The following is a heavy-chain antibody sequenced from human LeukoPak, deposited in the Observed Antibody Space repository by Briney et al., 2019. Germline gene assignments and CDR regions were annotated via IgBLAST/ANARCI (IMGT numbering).Heavy chain of an antibody. J-gene: IGHJ6*03. Sequence: ASVKVSCKASGYTFTSYDINWVRQATGQGLEWMGWMNPNSGNIGYAQKFQGRVTMTRDTSISTVYMELSGLRSEDTAVYYCARAASWSPIGDSYYYMDVWGKGTTVAISS. D-gene: IGHD6-13*01. CDR2: MNPNSGNI. CDR1: GYTFTSYD. CDR3: ARAASWSPIGDSYYYMDV. V-gene: IGHV1-8*01.